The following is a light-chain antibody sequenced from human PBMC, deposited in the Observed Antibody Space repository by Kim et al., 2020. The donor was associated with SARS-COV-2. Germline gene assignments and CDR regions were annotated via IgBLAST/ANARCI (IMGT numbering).Light chain of an antibody. V-gene: IGLV2-14*03. CDR2: DVS. CDR1: SSDVGGYNY. CDR3: SSYTSSSTNWV. J-gene: IGLJ3*02. Sequence: LSQPASVSGSPGQSITISCTGTSSDVGGYNYVSWYQQHPGKAPKLMIYDVSNRPSGVSNRFSGSKSGNTASLTISGLQAEDEADYYCSSYTSSSTNWVFGGGTQLTVL.